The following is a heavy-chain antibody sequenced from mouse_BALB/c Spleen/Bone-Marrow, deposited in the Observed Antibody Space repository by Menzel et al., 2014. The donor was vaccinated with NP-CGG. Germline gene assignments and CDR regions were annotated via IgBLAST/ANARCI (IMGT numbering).Heavy chain of an antibody. Sequence: QVQLKQSGAELVMPGASVKMSCKASGYTFTDYWMHWVKQRPGQGLEWIGAIDTSDSYTSYNQQFKDKATLTVDESSSTAYMQLSSLTSEDSAVYYCARGAGCYFYIWCAETTVTVST. D-gene: IGHD4-1*01. CDR3: ARGAGCYFYI. J-gene: IGHJ1*01. CDR2: IDTSDSYT. V-gene: IGHV1-69*01. CDR1: GYTFTDYW.